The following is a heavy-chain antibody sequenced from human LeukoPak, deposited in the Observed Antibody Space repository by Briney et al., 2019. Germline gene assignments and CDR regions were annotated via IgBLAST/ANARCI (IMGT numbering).Heavy chain of an antibody. V-gene: IGHV1-69*06. CDR3: ATNSLRLGELSLPYYYYYMDV. Sequence: SVKVSCKASGGTFSSYAISWVRQAPGQGLEWMGGIIPIFGTANYAQKFQGRVTMTEDTSTDTAYMELSSLRSEDTAVYYCATNSLRLGELSLPYYYYYMDVWGKGTTVTISS. J-gene: IGHJ6*03. CDR1: GGTFSSYA. CDR2: IIPIFGTA. D-gene: IGHD3-16*02.